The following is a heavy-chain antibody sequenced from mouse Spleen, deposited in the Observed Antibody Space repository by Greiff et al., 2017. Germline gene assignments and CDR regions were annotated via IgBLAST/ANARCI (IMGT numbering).Heavy chain of an antibody. CDR2: IYPSDSYT. D-gene: IGHD3-2*01. CDR3: TRDGTARAPFAY. J-gene: IGHJ3*01. CDR1: GYTFTSYW. V-gene: IGHV1-69*02. Sequence: VQLQQPGAELVRPGASVKLSCKASGYTFTSYWINWVKQRPGQGLEWIGNIYPSDSYTNYNQKFKDKATLTVDKSSSTAYMQLSSPTSEDSAVYYCTRDGTARAPFAYWGQGTLVTVSA.